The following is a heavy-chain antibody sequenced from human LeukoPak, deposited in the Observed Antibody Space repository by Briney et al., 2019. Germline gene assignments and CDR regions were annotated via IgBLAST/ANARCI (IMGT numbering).Heavy chain of an antibody. CDR2: XXXXXXXT. J-gene: IGHJ6*02. Sequence: GASVKVSCKASGYTFTSYAMHWVRQAPGQRLEWMGXXXXXXXXTKYSQKFQGRXTITRDTSASTAYMELSSLRSEDTAVYYCAREDIVVVPAALLPYCYYGMDVWGQGTTVTVSS. V-gene: IGHV1-3*01. CDR1: GYTFTSYA. CDR3: AREDIVVVPAALLPYCYYGMDV. D-gene: IGHD2-2*01.